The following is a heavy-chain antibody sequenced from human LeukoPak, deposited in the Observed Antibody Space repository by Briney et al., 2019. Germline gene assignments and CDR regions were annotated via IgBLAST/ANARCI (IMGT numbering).Heavy chain of an antibody. D-gene: IGHD6-19*01. CDR3: ARVASGWYMVDY. CDR1: GFTFSCYW. V-gene: IGHV3-7*01. Sequence: GGSLRLSCAASGFTFSCYWMSWVRQAPGKGLEWVANIKQDGSEKYYVDSVKGRFTISRDNAKNSLYLQMNSLRAEDTAVYYCARVASGWYMVDYWGQGTLVTVSS. CDR2: IKQDGSEK. J-gene: IGHJ4*02.